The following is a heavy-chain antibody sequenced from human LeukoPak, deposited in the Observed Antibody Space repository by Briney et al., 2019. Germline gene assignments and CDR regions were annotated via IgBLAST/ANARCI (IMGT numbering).Heavy chain of an antibody. CDR1: GGTFSSYA. V-gene: IGHV1-69*05. Sequence: SVKVSCKASGGTFSSYAISWVRQAPGQGLEWMGGIIPIFGTANYAQRFQGRVTITTDESTSTAYMELSSLRSEDTAVYYCASNNYYDSSGYYWGILNDYWGQGTLVTVSS. CDR2: IIPIFGTA. CDR3: ASNNYYDSSGYYWGILNDY. D-gene: IGHD3-22*01. J-gene: IGHJ4*02.